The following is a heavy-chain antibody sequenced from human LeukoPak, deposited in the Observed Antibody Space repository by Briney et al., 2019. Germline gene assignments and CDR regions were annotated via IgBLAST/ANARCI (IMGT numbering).Heavy chain of an antibody. Sequence: SETLSLTCTVSGGSISSYYWSWIRQPPGKGLEWIGYIYYSGSTNYNPSLKSRVTISVDTSKNQFSLKLSAVTAADTAVYYCARLMVDPGNWFGRWGQGTLVTVSS. D-gene: IGHD4/OR15-4a*01. CDR1: GGSISSYY. V-gene: IGHV4-59*08. CDR3: ARLMVDPGNWFGR. CDR2: IYYSGST. J-gene: IGHJ5*02.